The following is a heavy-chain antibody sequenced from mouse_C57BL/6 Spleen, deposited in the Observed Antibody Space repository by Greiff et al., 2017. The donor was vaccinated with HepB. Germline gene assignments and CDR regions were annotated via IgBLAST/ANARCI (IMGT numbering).Heavy chain of an antibody. V-gene: IGHV1-69*01. J-gene: IGHJ2*01. Sequence: QVQLQQPGAELVMPGASVKLSCKASGYTFTSYWMHWVKQRPGQGLEWIGEIDPSDSYTNYNQKFKGKSTLTVDKSSSTAYMQLSSLTSEDSAVYYCARKVSLDYWGQGTTLTFYS. CDR2: IDPSDSYT. CDR3: ARKVSLDY. D-gene: IGHD6-2*01. CDR1: GYTFTSYW.